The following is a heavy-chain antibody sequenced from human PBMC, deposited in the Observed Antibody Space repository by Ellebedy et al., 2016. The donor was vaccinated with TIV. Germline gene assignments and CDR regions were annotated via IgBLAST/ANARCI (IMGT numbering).Heavy chain of an antibody. CDR2: ISTYGGST. D-gene: IGHD2-21*02. CDR3: AKVVTAIGKHSLDY. V-gene: IGHV1-18*04. CDR1: GYNFLTYG. Sequence: ASVKVSCKASGYNFLTYGISWARQAPGQGLEWMGWISTYGGSTDYAQNLQDRVTLTRDTSTSTAYMELRSLRSDDTAVYYCAKVVTAIGKHSLDYWGQGTLVTVSS. J-gene: IGHJ4*02.